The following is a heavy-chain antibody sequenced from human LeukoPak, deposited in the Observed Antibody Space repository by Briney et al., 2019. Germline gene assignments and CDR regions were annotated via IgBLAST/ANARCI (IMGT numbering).Heavy chain of an antibody. D-gene: IGHD5/OR15-5a*01. CDR3: ARFDQVSETAGGY. J-gene: IGHJ4*02. CDR2: INPHSGGT. V-gene: IGHV1-2*02. Sequence: GASVKVSCKASGYTFTEYYMHWVRQAPGQGLEWMGWINPHSGGTNYAQKFQGRVTMTRDTSISTAYMELSRLISDDTAVYYCARFDQVSETAGGYWGQGTLVTVSS. CDR1: GYTFTEYY.